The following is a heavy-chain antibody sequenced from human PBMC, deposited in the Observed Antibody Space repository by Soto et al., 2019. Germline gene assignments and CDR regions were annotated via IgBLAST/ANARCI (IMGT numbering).Heavy chain of an antibody. J-gene: IGHJ2*01. CDR3: ARLASCSGGSCFYRYFDL. D-gene: IGHD2-15*01. CDR1: GGSISSSSYY. CDR2: IYYSGST. Sequence: QLQLQESGPGLVKPSETLSLTCTVSGGSISSSSYYWGWIRQPPGKGLEWIGSIYYSGSTYYNPSLKSRVTISVDTSKNQFSLKLSSVTAADTAVYYCARLASCSGGSCFYRYFDLWGRGTLVTVSS. V-gene: IGHV4-39*01.